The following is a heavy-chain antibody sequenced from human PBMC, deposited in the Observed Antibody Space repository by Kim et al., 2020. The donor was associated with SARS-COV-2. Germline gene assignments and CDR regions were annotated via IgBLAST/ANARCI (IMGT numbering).Heavy chain of an antibody. CDR1: GFTFSSYW. Sequence: GGSLRLSCAASGFTFSSYWMHWVRQAPGKGLVWVSRINSDGSSTSYADSVKGRFTISRDNAKNTLYLQMNSLRDEDTAVYYCARDPTHGLLGKVRGGNDAFDIWGQGTMVTVSS. CDR3: ARDPTHGLLGKVRGGNDAFDI. D-gene: IGHD3-10*01. V-gene: IGHV3-74*01. CDR2: INSDGSST. J-gene: IGHJ3*02.